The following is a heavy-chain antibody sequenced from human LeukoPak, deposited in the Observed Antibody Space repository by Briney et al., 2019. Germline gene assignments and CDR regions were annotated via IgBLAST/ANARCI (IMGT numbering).Heavy chain of an antibody. J-gene: IGHJ4*02. CDR1: GGSISSYY. CDR3: ARGGIADRLGT. Sequence: ASETLSLTCTVSGGSISSYYWSWIRQPPGKGLEWIGYIYYSGSTNYNPSLKSRVTISVDTSKNQFSLKLSSVTAADTAVYYCARGGIADRLGTWGQGTLVTVSS. D-gene: IGHD6-6*01. CDR2: IYYSGST. V-gene: IGHV4-59*12.